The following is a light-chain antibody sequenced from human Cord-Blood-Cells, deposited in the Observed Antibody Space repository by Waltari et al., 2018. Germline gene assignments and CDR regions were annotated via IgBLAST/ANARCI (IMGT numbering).Light chain of an antibody. J-gene: IGKJ2*01. CDR2: KAS. V-gene: IGKV1-5*03. CDR1: QSISSW. CDR3: QQYNSYSRT. Sequence: DIQMTQSPSTLSASVGDRVTITCRASQSISSWLAWYQQKPGKAPKLLIYKASSLESGVPSRCSVSRSGTEFTLTISSLQPDDFATYYCQQYNSYSRTFGQGTKLDIK.